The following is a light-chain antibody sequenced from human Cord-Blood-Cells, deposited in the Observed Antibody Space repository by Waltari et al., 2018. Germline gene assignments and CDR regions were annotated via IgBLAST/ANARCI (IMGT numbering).Light chain of an antibody. Sequence: QSALTQPRSVSGSPAQSVTISCTGTSSEVGGYNYVSWYQQHPRKAPKLMIYDVSKRPYGVTDRFSGPKSGNTAALTSSGLQAEDEADCYCCSYAGSYTWVFGGGTKLTVL. CDR2: DVS. CDR3: CSYAGSYTWV. V-gene: IGLV2-11*01. CDR1: SSEVGGYNY. J-gene: IGLJ3*02.